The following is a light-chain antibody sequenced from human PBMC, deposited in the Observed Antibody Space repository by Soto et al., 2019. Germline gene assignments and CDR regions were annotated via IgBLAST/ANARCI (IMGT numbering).Light chain of an antibody. V-gene: IGKV3-15*01. CDR2: GAS. CDR1: QSVSSN. J-gene: IGKJ1*01. Sequence: EIVMTQSPATLSVSPGERATLSCRASQSVSSNLAWYQQKPGQAPRLLIYGASTRATGIPARFSGSGSGTEFTLTISSLQSEDFAVYYCQQYYETPWTFGQGTKVDIK. CDR3: QQYYETPWT.